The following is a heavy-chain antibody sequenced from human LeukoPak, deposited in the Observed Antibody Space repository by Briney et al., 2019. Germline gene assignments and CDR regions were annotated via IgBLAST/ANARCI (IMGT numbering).Heavy chain of an antibody. J-gene: IGHJ3*01. V-gene: IGHV3-7*01. D-gene: IGHD3-16*02. Sequence: PGGSLRLSCAASGFTFSTYSMNWIRQAPGKGLEWVANMKADGSEKHYEESVKGRFTIFRDNARNSLYLQMNSLRAEDTAVYYCARPRYTAAYDLWGQGTMVTVSS. CDR2: MKADGSEK. CDR3: ARPRYTAAYDL. CDR1: GFTFSTYS.